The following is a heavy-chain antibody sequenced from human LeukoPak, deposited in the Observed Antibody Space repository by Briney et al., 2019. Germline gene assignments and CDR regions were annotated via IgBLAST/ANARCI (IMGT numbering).Heavy chain of an antibody. CDR3: AKSGTNYYYMDV. CDR1: GFTFSSYG. J-gene: IGHJ6*03. V-gene: IGHV3-33*06. D-gene: IGHD3-10*01. Sequence: GGSLRLSCAASGFTFSSYGMHWVRQAPGKGLEWVAVIWYGGSNKYYADSVKGRFTISRDNSKNTLYLQMNSLRAEDTAVYYCAKSGTNYYYMDVWGKGTTVTVSS. CDR2: IWYGGSNK.